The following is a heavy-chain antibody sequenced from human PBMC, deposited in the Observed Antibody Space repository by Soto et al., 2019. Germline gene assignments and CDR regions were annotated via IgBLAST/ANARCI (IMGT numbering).Heavy chain of an antibody. Sequence: GPLRLSCTASGFPFSRTEMTRVRQAPGKGLDWASTIDGSGGTTYYADSVKGRFTISRDNSMNTVYLQMNSLRADGTALYYCAKNSGWFNTWGQGALVTDSS. CDR1: GFPFSRTE. J-gene: IGHJ5*02. CDR2: IDGSGGTT. CDR3: AKNSGWFNT. V-gene: IGHV3-23*01. D-gene: IGHD3-10*01.